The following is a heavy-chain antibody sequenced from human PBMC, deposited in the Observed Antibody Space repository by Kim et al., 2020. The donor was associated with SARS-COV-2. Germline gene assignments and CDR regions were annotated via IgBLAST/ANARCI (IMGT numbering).Heavy chain of an antibody. V-gene: IGHV3-73*01. D-gene: IGHD3-22*01. J-gene: IGHJ4*02. Sequence: GGSLRLSCAASGFTFSGFAMHWVRQASGKGPEWVGRIRSKANNYATAYAASVKGRFTISRDDSKNTAYLQMDSLKTEDTAVYYCIFFDTSFYWGQGTLVT. CDR1: GFTFSGFA. CDR2: IRSKANNYAT. CDR3: IFFDTSFY.